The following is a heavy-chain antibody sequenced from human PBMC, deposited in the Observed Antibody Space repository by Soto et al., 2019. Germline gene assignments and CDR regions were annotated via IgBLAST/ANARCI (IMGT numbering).Heavy chain of an antibody. Sequence: PGGSLRLSCAASGFTFSSYEMNWVRQAPGKGLEWVSYISSSGSTIYYADSVKGRFTISRDNAKNSLYLQMNSLRAEDTAVYYCARGVYCSSTSCYTDYYYGMDVWGQGTTVTVSS. CDR3: ARGVYCSSTSCYTDYYYGMDV. D-gene: IGHD2-2*02. J-gene: IGHJ6*02. V-gene: IGHV3-48*03. CDR1: GFTFSSYE. CDR2: ISSSGSTI.